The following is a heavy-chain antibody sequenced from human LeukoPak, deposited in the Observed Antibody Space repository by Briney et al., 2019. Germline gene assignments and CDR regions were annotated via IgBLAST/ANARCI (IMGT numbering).Heavy chain of an antibody. Sequence: PGGSLRLSCAASGFTVSNNYMSWVRQAPGKGLEWVSVIYSGDNTYYVESVKGRFTISRDNSKNTLFLQMNRLRAEDTAVYYCARGRVGGSYYFDYWGQGTLVTVSS. V-gene: IGHV3-66*02. CDR2: IYSGDNT. CDR3: ARGRVGGSYYFDY. CDR1: GFTVSNNY. D-gene: IGHD1-26*01. J-gene: IGHJ4*02.